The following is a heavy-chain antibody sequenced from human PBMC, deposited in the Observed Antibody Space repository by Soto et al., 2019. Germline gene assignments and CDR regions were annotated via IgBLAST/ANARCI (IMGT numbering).Heavy chain of an antibody. CDR3: AREKYSPLYNWFDP. J-gene: IGHJ5*02. CDR1: GGSISSYY. V-gene: IGHV4-59*01. D-gene: IGHD6-6*01. CDR2: IYYSGST. Sequence: SETLSLTCPVAGGSISSYYWSWIRQPPGKGLEWIGYIYYSGSTNYNPSLKSRVTISVDTSKNQFSLKLSSVTAADTAVYYCAREKYSPLYNWFDPWGQGTQVTVSS.